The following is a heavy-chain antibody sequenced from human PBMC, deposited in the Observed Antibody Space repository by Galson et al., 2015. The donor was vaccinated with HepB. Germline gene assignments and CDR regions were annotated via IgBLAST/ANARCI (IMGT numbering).Heavy chain of an antibody. D-gene: IGHD3-10*01. CDR1: GFTFSSYA. Sequence: SLRLSCAASGFTFSSYAMHWVRQAPGKGLEWVAVISYDGSNKYYADSVKGRFTISRDNSKNTLYLQMNSLRAEDTAVYYCAREAFGFGEFSGPNDYYGMDVWGQGTTVTVSS. J-gene: IGHJ6*02. CDR2: ISYDGSNK. V-gene: IGHV3-30*04. CDR3: AREAFGFGEFSGPNDYYGMDV.